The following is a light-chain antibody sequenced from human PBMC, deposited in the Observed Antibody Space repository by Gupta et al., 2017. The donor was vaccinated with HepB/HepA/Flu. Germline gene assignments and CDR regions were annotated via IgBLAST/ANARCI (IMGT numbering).Light chain of an antibody. J-gene: IGKJ2*01. CDR2: GAS. V-gene: IGKV3-20*01. CDR3: QQFGSSPYT. CDR1: QSVSSSY. Sequence: VLTQSPGTLSLSPGERATLSCRASQSVSSSYLAWYQQKPGQAPRLLIYGASRRATGIPDRFSGSGSGTDFTLTISRLEPEDFAVYYCQQFGSSPYTFGLGTKLEIK.